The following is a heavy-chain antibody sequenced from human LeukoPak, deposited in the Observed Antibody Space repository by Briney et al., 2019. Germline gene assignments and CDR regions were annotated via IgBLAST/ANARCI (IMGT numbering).Heavy chain of an antibody. D-gene: IGHD1-26*01. CDR3: AREPRIVGAITGY. Sequence: PSQTLSLTCTVSGGSISSGDYYWSWIRQPPGKGLEWIGYIYYSGSTYYNPSLKSRVTISVDTSKNRFSLKLSSVTAADTAVYYCAREPRIVGAITGYWGQGTLVTVSS. V-gene: IGHV4-30-4*01. J-gene: IGHJ4*02. CDR2: IYYSGST. CDR1: GGSISSGDYY.